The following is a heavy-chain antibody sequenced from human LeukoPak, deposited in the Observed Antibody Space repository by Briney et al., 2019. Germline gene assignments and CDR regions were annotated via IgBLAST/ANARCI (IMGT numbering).Heavy chain of an antibody. CDR1: GYTFTGYY. V-gene: IGHV1-2*02. CDR2: INPNSGGT. D-gene: IGHD2-15*01. Sequence: ASVKVSCKASGYTFTGYYMHWVRQAPGQGLEWMGWINPNSGGTNYAQKLQGRVTMTTDTSTSTAYMELRSLRSDDTAVYYCARDYPYCSGGSCYSGQLPDYWGQGTLVTVSS. CDR3: ARDYPYCSGGSCYSGQLPDY. J-gene: IGHJ4*02.